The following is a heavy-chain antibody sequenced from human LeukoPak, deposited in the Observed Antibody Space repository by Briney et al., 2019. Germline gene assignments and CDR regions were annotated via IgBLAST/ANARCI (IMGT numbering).Heavy chain of an antibody. V-gene: IGHV4-34*01. CDR2: IHHSGNT. CDR1: GGSFSASY. D-gene: IGHD3-3*01. CDR3: ARAGWSGYFPMG. Sequence: SETLSLTCAVYGGSFSASYWSLIRQPPGKGLEWIGEIHHSGNTNYNPSLESRVTISVDTSKNQFSLKLSSVTAADTAVYYCARAGWSGYFPMGWGQGTLVTVSS. J-gene: IGHJ4*02.